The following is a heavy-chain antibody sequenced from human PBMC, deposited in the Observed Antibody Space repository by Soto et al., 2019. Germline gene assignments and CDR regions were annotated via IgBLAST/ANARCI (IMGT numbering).Heavy chain of an antibody. J-gene: IGHJ6*02. CDR3: AKEAGNYDILTGYYKWYYGMDV. D-gene: IGHD3-9*01. CDR2: ISGSGGST. V-gene: IGHV3-23*04. Sequence: EVQLVESGGGLVQPGRSLRLSCAASGFTFSSYAMSWVRQAPGKGLEWVSAISGSGGSTYYADSVKGRFTISRDNSKNTLYLQMNSLRAEDTAVYYCAKEAGNYDILTGYYKWYYGMDVWGQGTTVTVSS. CDR1: GFTFSSYA.